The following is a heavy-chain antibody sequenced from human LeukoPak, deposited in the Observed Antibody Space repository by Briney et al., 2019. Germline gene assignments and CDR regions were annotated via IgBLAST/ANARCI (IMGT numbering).Heavy chain of an antibody. D-gene: IGHD3-10*01. CDR2: ISYDGSNK. J-gene: IGHJ4*02. Sequence: GSLSLSLAASGFTFSSYAMHRVRPAPGKGLEGVAVISYDGSNKYYPDSVKGRFTISRDNSKNTLYLQMNSLRAEDTAVYYCAKDRSQGVWFGDIDYWGQGTLVTVSS. V-gene: IGHV3-30*04. CDR3: AKDRSQGVWFGDIDY. CDR1: GFTFSSYA.